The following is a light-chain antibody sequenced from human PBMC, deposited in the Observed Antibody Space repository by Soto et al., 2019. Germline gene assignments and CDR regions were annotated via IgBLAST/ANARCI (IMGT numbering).Light chain of an antibody. V-gene: IGKV1-5*03. CDR3: QQYNSYSPYT. CDR2: KAS. Sequence: DIQMTQSPSTLSASVGDRVTITCRASQSISSWLAWYQQKPGKAPKLLIYKASSLESGVPSRFSGSGSGTEFTLTISSLQPDDFAPSYCQQYNSYSPYTFGQGTKLEIK. J-gene: IGKJ2*01. CDR1: QSISSW.